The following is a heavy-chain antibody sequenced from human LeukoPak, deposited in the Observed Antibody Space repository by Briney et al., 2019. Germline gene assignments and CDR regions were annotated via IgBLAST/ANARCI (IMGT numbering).Heavy chain of an antibody. CDR1: GASISSYY. D-gene: IGHD5-24*01. CDR2: IYTSGST. V-gene: IGHV4-4*07. J-gene: IGHJ5*02. CDR3: ARCVEMATMGGYNWFEP. Sequence: SETLSLTCTVSGASISSYYWTWLRQPAGKGLEWIGRIYTSGSTYYNPSLKSRVTMSVDTSKNQLSLKLSSVTGADTAVYYCARCVEMATMGGYNWFEPWGQGTLVTVSS.